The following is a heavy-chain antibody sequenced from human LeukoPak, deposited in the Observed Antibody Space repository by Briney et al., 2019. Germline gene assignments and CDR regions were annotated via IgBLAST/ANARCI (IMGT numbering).Heavy chain of an antibody. V-gene: IGHV4-39*07. D-gene: IGHD2-21*02. CDR3: AIDLAVTGAFDI. Sequence: SETLSLTCTVSGGSISSSSYYWGWIRQPPGKGLEWIGSIYYSGSTYYNPSLKSRVTISVDTSKNQFSLKLSSVTAADTAVYYCAIDLAVTGAFDIWGQGTMVTVSS. J-gene: IGHJ3*02. CDR1: GGSISSSSYY. CDR2: IYYSGST.